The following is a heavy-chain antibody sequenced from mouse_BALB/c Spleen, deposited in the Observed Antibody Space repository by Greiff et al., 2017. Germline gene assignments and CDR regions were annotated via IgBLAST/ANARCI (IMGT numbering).Heavy chain of an antibody. Sequence: EVKLVESGGGLVKPGGSLKLSCAASGFTFSSYTMSWVRQTPEKRLEWVATISSGGSYTYYPDSVKGRFTISRDNAKNTLYLQMSSLKSEDTAMYYCTRVGYYDYSAWFAYWGQGTLVTVSA. J-gene: IGHJ3*01. D-gene: IGHD2-4*01. V-gene: IGHV5-6-4*01. CDR3: TRVGYYDYSAWFAY. CDR1: GFTFSSYT. CDR2: ISSGGSYT.